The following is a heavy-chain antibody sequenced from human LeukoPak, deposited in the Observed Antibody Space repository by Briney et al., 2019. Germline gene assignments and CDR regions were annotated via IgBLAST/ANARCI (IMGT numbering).Heavy chain of an antibody. CDR2: IYDRGPA. CDR1: GYALISGGFS. J-gene: IGHJ5*02. V-gene: IGHV4-30-2*01. Sequence: SETLSLTCTVSGYALISGGFSWNWIRQPPGKGLEWIGCIYDRGPAHYNPSLKSRFTISVDRPKNQFFLNVTSLTAADTAVYYCARSRQASGLFSSWGQGTLVVVSS. D-gene: IGHD3-10*01. CDR3: ARSRQASGLFSS.